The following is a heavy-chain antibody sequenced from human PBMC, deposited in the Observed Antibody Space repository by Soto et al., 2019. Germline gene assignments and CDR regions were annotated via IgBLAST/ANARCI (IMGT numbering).Heavy chain of an antibody. D-gene: IGHD2-15*01. V-gene: IGHV2-70*01. CDR3: ARGVVVATTAWFDP. CDR1: GFSLTTSGMS. Sequence: SGPTLVNPTHTLTLTCTFSGFSLTTSGMSVSWIRQPPGKALEWLALIDWDDDKYYSTSLKTRLTISTDTSKNQVVLTMTNMDPVDTATYYCARGVVVATTAWFDPWGKGTLVTVSS. CDR2: IDWDDDK. J-gene: IGHJ5*02.